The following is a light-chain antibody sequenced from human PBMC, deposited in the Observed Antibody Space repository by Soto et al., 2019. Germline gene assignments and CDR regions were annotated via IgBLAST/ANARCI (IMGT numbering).Light chain of an antibody. V-gene: IGKV3-11*01. J-gene: IGKJ5*01. CDR2: DAS. CDR1: QSVSSY. Sequence: IVLTQSPATLSLSPGERATLSCRARQSVSSYLAWYQQKPGQAPRLLIYDASNRATGIPARFSGSGSGTDFTLTISSLEPEDFAVYYCQQRGNWITFGQGTRLEIK. CDR3: QQRGNWIT.